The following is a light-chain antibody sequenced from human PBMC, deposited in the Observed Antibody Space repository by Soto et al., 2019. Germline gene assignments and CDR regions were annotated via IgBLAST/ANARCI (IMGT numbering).Light chain of an antibody. Sequence: EIVLTQSPATLSLSPGGRATLSCRASQSVSLSLAWYQQRPGQAPRLLIYDASKRASGIPARFSGSGSGTDFTLTINSLAPEDFAIYYCHQRQSWPRTFGQGTKVEIK. J-gene: IGKJ1*01. CDR3: HQRQSWPRT. CDR1: QSVSLS. CDR2: DAS. V-gene: IGKV3-11*01.